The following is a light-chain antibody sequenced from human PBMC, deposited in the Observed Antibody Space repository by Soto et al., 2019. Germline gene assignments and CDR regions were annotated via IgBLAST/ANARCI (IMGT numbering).Light chain of an antibody. J-gene: IGKJ4*01. CDR3: QQRSNSPLT. V-gene: IGKV3-11*01. CDR2: DAS. Sequence: EIVLTQSPATLSLSPGKRATLSCRASQSVSSFLAWYQQKPGQAPRLLIYDASNRATGIPARFSGSGSGTDFTLTISSLEPEDFAVYYCQQRSNSPLTFGGGTKVEIK. CDR1: QSVSSF.